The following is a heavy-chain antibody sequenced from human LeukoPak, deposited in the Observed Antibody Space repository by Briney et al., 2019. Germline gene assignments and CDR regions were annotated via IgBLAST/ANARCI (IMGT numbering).Heavy chain of an antibody. Sequence: SQTLCLTCAVSGGSISSGGYSWSWIRQPPGKGLEWIGYIYHSGSTYYNPSLNSRVTTSVDRSKNQFSLKLSSVTAADTAVYYCARRAGDCSGGSCYSSWYFDLWGRGTLVTVSS. D-gene: IGHD2-15*01. J-gene: IGHJ2*01. V-gene: IGHV4-30-2*01. CDR3: ARRAGDCSGGSCYSSWYFDL. CDR2: IYHSGST. CDR1: GGSISSGGYS.